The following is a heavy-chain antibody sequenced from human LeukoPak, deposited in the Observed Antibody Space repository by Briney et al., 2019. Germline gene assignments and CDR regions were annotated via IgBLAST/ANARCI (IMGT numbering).Heavy chain of an antibody. V-gene: IGHV3-21*01. J-gene: IGHJ6*02. D-gene: IGHD3-10*01. CDR2: IGSTSEHI. CDR3: ARAPYGSGYGMDV. Sequence: GGSLRLSCAASGFTFSNYNMYWVRQAPGKGLEWVSSIGSTSEHIYYADSVKGRFTISRDNAKNSLYLQMNSLRAEDTAVYYCARAPYGSGYGMDVWGQGTTVTVSS. CDR1: GFTFSNYN.